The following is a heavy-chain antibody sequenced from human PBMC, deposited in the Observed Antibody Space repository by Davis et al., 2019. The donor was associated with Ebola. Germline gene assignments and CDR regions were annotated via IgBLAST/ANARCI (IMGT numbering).Heavy chain of an antibody. V-gene: IGHV1-18*01. CDR1: GYTFTSYG. J-gene: IGHJ6*03. CDR3: AREGSGWSRDMDV. CDR2: ISGYNGDT. Sequence: ASVKVSCKASGYTFTSYGISWVRQAPGQGLEWMGGISGYNGDTNYARKLQGRITMTTDTSTSTAYMELRSLRSDDTAVYYCAREGSGWSRDMDVWGKGTTVTVSS. D-gene: IGHD6-19*01.